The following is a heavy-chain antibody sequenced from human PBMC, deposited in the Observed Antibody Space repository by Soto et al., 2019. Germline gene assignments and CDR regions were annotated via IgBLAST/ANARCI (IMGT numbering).Heavy chain of an antibody. CDR3: ARDGDYCSGGSCYLDY. CDR2: ISSSSSYI. CDR1: GFTFSSYS. V-gene: IGHV3-21*01. Sequence: EVQLVESGGGLVKPGGSQRLSCAASGFTFSSYSMNWVRQAPGKGLEWVSSISSSSSYIYYADSVKGRFTISRDNAKNSLYLQMNSLRAEDTAVYYCARDGDYCSGGSCYLDYWGQGTLVTVSS. D-gene: IGHD2-15*01. J-gene: IGHJ4*02.